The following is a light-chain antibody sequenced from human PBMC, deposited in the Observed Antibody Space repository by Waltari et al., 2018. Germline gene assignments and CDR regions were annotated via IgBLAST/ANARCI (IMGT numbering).Light chain of an antibody. CDR2: RND. CDR3: SAWDDGLGGPV. Sequence: QSVLTQAPSASGTPGQRVTISCSGSSSSIGSNLVCWYQQLPGTAPKLLIYRNDQRPSGVPYRISGSKAGTSASLTISGLQPDDDGDYYCSAWDDGLGGPVFGTGTRVTVL. J-gene: IGLJ1*01. CDR1: SSSIGSNL. V-gene: IGLV1-47*01.